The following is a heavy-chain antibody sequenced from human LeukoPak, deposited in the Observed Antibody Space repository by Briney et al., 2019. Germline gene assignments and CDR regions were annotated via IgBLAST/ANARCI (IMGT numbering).Heavy chain of an antibody. J-gene: IGHJ6*03. CDR2: INPNSGGT. V-gene: IGHV1-2*02. CDR1: GYTFTSYG. D-gene: IGHD1-1*01. Sequence: GASVKVSCKASGYTFTSYGISWVRQAPGQGLEWMGWINPNSGGTNYAQKFQGRVTMTRDTSISTAYMELSSLRSEDTAVYYCARGRPAFWKKGKYYMDVWGKGTTVTVSS. CDR3: ARGRPAFWKKGKYYMDV.